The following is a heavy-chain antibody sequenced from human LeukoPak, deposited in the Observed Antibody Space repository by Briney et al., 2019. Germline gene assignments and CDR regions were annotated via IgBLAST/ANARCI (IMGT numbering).Heavy chain of an antibody. D-gene: IGHD6-6*01. CDR2: ISSSSSYI. CDR1: GFTFSSYS. Sequence: GGSLRLSCAASGFTFSSYSMNWVRQAPGKGLEWVSSISSSSSYIYYADSVKGRFTISRDNAKSSLYLQMNSLRAEDTAVYYCARGLGSSSSSDALDIWGQGTMVTVSS. V-gene: IGHV3-21*01. CDR3: ARGLGSSSSSDALDI. J-gene: IGHJ3*02.